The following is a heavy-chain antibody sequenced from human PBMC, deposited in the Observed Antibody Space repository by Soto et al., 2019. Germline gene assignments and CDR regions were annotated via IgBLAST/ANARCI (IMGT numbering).Heavy chain of an antibody. V-gene: IGHV4-59*01. CDR2: VYYSGTT. CDR1: GVTFSSFY. J-gene: IGHJ5*02. CDR3: ARGRHWFGP. Sequence: SETLSLTCPFSGVTFSSFYCDLLRQPPGQGLEWIGYVYYSGTTYYNPSLKSRVIISVDTSKNECSLSLTSVTAADTAVYYCARGRHWFGPWGQGTLVTVSS.